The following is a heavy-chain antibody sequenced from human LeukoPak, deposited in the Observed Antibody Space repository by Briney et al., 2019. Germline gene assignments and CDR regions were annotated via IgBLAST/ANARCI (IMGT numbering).Heavy chain of an antibody. V-gene: IGHV3-74*03. CDR1: GFPFSSYW. CDR3: SRSQVDY. J-gene: IGHJ4*02. Sequence: GGSLRLSCEPSGFPFSSYWMLWVRQAPGKGLVWVSRISGDGTIKTYADFVRGRFTISRDNTKNILYLQMNSLKVDDTATYFCSRSQVDYWGQGVLVTVSS. CDR2: ISGDGTIK.